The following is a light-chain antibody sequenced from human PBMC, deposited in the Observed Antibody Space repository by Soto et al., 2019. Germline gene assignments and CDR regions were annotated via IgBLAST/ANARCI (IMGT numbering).Light chain of an antibody. Sequence: QSVLTQPPSASGTPGQRVTISCSGSSSNIGSNTVNWYQQLPGTAPKLLIYSDNQRPSGVPDRFSVSKSGTSVSLAISGLQSDDEADYYCAAWGDSLNGLVFGGGTKLTVL. J-gene: IGLJ2*01. V-gene: IGLV1-44*01. CDR2: SDN. CDR3: AAWGDSLNGLV. CDR1: SSNIGSNT.